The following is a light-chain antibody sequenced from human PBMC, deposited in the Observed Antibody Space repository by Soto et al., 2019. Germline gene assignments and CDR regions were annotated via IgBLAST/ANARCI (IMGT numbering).Light chain of an antibody. Sequence: DIQMTQSPSSLSASVGDRVTITCRASQDIGNDLGWYQQKPGEAPKRLIYAASSLQSGVPSRFSGSGSGPEFTLTISSLQPEDFATYSCLQHDRFPRAFGQGTTVDIK. CDR2: AAS. J-gene: IGKJ1*01. CDR3: LQHDRFPRA. V-gene: IGKV1-17*01. CDR1: QDIGND.